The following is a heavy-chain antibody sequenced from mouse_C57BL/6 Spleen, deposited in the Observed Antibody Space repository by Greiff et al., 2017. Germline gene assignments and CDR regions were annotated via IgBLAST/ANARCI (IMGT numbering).Heavy chain of an antibody. CDR1: GFTFSSYA. J-gene: IGHJ2*01. Sequence: DVKLVESGGGLVKPGGSLKLSCAASGFTFSSYAMSWVRQTPEKRLEWVATISDGGSYTYYPDNVKGRFTISRDNAKNNLYLQMSHLKSEDTAMYYCARDSDGYYGGYFDYWGQGTTLTVSS. D-gene: IGHD2-3*01. CDR3: ARDSDGYYGGYFDY. CDR2: ISDGGSYT. V-gene: IGHV5-4*01.